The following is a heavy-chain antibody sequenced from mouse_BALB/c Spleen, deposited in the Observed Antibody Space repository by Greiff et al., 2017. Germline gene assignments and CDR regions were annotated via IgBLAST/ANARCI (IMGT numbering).Heavy chain of an antibody. CDR2: ILPGSGST. V-gene: IGHV1-9*01. CDR3: ARFKYGNPYFDY. Sequence: VQLQQSGAELMKPGASVKISCKATGYTFSSYWIEWVKQRPGHGLEWIGEILPGSGSTNYTDKFKGKATFTADTSSNTAYMQLSSLTSEDSAVYYCARFKYGNPYFDYWGQGTTLTVSS. D-gene: IGHD2-10*02. CDR1: GYTFSSYW. J-gene: IGHJ2*01.